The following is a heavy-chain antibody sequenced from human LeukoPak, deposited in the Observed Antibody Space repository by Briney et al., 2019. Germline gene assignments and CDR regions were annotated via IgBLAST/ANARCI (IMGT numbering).Heavy chain of an antibody. V-gene: IGHV1-8*01. D-gene: IGHD3-3*01. Sequence: ASAKVSCKASGYTFTTCDINWVRQASGQGLEWMGWMSPNSGNTGYAQKFQGRVTMTRNTSISTAYMDLSSLRSEDTAVYYCARGPSASRGVDEPTMDVWGRGTTVIVSS. J-gene: IGHJ6*03. CDR3: ARGPSASRGVDEPTMDV. CDR2: MSPNSGNT. CDR1: GYTFTTCD.